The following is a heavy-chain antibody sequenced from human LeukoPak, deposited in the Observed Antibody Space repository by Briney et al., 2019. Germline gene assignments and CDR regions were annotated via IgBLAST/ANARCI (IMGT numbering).Heavy chain of an antibody. CDR1: GGSFSGYY. CDR3: ARVMGATYNWFDP. CDR2: INHSGST. Sequence: SETLSLTCAVCGGSFSGYYWSWIRQPPGKGLEWIGEINHSGSTNYNLSLKSRVTISVDTSKNQFSLKLSSVTAADTAVYYCARVMGATYNWFDPWGQGTLVTVSS. J-gene: IGHJ5*02. D-gene: IGHD1-26*01. V-gene: IGHV4-34*01.